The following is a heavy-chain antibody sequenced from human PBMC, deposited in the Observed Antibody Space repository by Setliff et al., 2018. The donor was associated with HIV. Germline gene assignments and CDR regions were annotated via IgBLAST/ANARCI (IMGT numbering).Heavy chain of an antibody. D-gene: IGHD5-12*01. V-gene: IGHV1-69*10. CDR1: GGTFSSYA. Sequence: SVKVSCKAYGGTFSSYAITWVRQAPGQGLECMGGIIPMLGITNYAQRFQGRLTITADEYTGTAYMELSSLRSEDTAVYYCARVRDGYNGDAFDIWGQGTMVTVSS. CDR2: IIPMLGIT. CDR3: ARVRDGYNGDAFDI. J-gene: IGHJ3*02.